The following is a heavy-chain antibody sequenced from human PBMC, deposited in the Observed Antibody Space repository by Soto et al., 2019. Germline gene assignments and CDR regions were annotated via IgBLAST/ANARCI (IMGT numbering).Heavy chain of an antibody. CDR1: GGTFSIYT. Sequence: SVKVSCKASGGTFSIYTISWVRQAPGQGLEWMGRIIPILGIANYAQKFQGRVTITADKSTSTAYMELSSLRSEDTAVYYCARSGGDCSGGSCYSDAFDIWGQGTMVTVSS. CDR2: IIPILGIA. J-gene: IGHJ3*02. CDR3: ARSGGDCSGGSCYSDAFDI. V-gene: IGHV1-69*02. D-gene: IGHD2-15*01.